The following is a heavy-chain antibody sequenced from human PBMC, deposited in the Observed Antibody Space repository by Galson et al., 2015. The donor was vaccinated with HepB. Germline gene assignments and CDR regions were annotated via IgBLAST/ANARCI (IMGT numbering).Heavy chain of an antibody. CDR3: ARLRSCSGTSCFDV. Sequence: SPSLKSRITISLDTSKNQFSLKLRSVTAADTAMYYCARLRSCSGTSCFDVWGQGTTVTVSS. J-gene: IGHJ6*02. V-gene: IGHV4-59*01. D-gene: IGHD2-2*01.